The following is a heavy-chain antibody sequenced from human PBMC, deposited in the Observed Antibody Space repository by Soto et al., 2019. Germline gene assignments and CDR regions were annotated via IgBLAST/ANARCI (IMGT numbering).Heavy chain of an antibody. J-gene: IGHJ4*02. V-gene: IGHV3-53*01. Sequence: EVQLVESGGGLIQPGGSLRLSCAVSGFTVSNNYMSWVRQAPGKGLEGVSVIYSGGYTAYGDSVKGRFTISRDNSKKPPYLTKKSRGPDAPVPFYWATPQGGGGYWGQGTLVTVSS. CDR3: ATPQGGGGY. CDR1: GFTVSNNY. CDR2: IYSGGYT. D-gene: IGHD3-16*01.